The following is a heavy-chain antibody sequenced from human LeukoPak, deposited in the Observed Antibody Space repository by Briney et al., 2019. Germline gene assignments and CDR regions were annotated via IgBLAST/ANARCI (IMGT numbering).Heavy chain of an antibody. D-gene: IGHD2-2*01. V-gene: IGHV4-59*11. CDR2: IYYSGST. J-gene: IGHJ5*02. Sequence: SETLSLTCSVSGDSISTHYWSWIRQPPGKGLEWIGYIYYSGSTNYNPSLKSRVTISLDTSRNQFTLNLTSVTAADTAIYYCARGHAGGYCSSTSCYNWFDPWGQGTLVSVSS. CDR1: GDSISTHY. CDR3: ARGHAGGYCSSTSCYNWFDP.